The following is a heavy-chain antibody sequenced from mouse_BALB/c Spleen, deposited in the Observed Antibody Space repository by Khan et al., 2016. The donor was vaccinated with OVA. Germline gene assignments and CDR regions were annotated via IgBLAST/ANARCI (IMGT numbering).Heavy chain of an antibody. CDR1: GYSFTSYR. J-gene: IGHJ2*01. CDR2: IYPGISDT. D-gene: IGHD2-4*01. V-gene: IGHV1-5*01. Sequence: EVQLQQSGTVLARPGASVKMSCKASGYSFTSYRMHWVTQRPGQGLEWIGAIYPGISDTRYNQKFKGKAKLTAVTSASTAYMELSSLTNEDSAVYYCTRSYDSYYLDDWGQGTTLTVSS. CDR3: TRSYDSYYLDD.